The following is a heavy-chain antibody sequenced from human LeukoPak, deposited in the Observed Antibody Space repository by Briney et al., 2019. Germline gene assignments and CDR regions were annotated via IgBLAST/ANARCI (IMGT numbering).Heavy chain of an antibody. CDR2: ISLSGSRK. CDR1: GFSFSSYE. J-gene: IGHJ4*02. Sequence: GGSLRLSCAASGFSFSSYEMNWVRQAPGKGLEWVSYISLSGSRKYYADSVKGRFTISRDDAKNSLDLQMNRLSAEDTAVYYCVTESVSGLTQFDYWGQGTLVTVSS. V-gene: IGHV3-48*03. D-gene: IGHD6-19*01. CDR3: VTESVSGLTQFDY.